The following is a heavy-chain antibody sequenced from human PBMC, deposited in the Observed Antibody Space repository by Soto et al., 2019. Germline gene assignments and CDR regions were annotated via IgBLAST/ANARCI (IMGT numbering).Heavy chain of an antibody. CDR1: GFTVSSNY. CDR2: IYSGGST. D-gene: IGHD3-10*01. J-gene: IGHJ6*02. Sequence: LRLSCAASGFTVSSNYMSWVRQAPGKGLEWVSVIYSGGSTYYADSVKGRFTISRDNSKKTLYLQMNTLRAEDTAVYYCARDSGSVYYGMDVWGQGTTV. V-gene: IGHV3-53*01. CDR3: ARDSGSVYYGMDV.